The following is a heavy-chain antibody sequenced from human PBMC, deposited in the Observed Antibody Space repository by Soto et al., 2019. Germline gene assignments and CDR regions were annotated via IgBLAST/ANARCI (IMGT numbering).Heavy chain of an antibody. CDR3: AREAGDTAMEYFDY. Sequence: SETLSLTCAVYGGSFSGYYWSWIRQPPGKGLEWIGEINHSGSTNYNPSLKSRVTISVDTSKNQFPLKLSSVTAADTAVYYCAREAGDTAMEYFDYWGQGTLVTVSS. CDR1: GGSFSGYY. D-gene: IGHD5-18*01. CDR2: INHSGST. V-gene: IGHV4-34*01. J-gene: IGHJ4*02.